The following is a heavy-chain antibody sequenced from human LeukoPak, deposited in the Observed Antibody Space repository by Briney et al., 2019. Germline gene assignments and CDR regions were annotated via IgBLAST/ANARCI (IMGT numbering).Heavy chain of an antibody. CDR1: GGSISNYY. CDR3: ARGEGYCSGGSCYDWFDP. D-gene: IGHD2-15*01. V-gene: IGHV4-59*08. CDR2: RYYTGSA. Sequence: NPSETLSLTCTVSGGSISNYYCSWIRQAPGKGLEWIGSRYYTGSASYSSSLRSRATISLGTSKNQFSLKLSSVTAADTAVYYCARGEGYCSGGSCYDWFDPWGQGTLVTVSS. J-gene: IGHJ5*02.